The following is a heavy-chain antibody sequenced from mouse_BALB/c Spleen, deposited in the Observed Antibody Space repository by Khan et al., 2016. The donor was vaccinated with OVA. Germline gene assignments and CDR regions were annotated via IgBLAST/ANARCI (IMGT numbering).Heavy chain of an antibody. J-gene: IGHJ1*01. Sequence: VQLKESGAELVKPGASVRLSCTASGFNIKDTYLHWVKQRPEQGLAWIGRIAPANGNTNYDPKFQGKATITADTSSNTSYLQLNSLTSEDTAVDYCAIRSYDPRDCEVWGGGTTVTVS. CDR2: IAPANGNT. CDR1: GFNIKDTY. D-gene: IGHD2-3*01. V-gene: IGHV14-3*02. CDR3: AIRSYDPRDCEV.